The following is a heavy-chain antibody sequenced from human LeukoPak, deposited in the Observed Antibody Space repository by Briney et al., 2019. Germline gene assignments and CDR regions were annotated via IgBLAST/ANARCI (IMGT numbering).Heavy chain of an antibody. CDR1: GFTFSGYA. V-gene: IGHV3-23*01. Sequence: GGSLRLSCAASGFTFSGYAMSWVRQAPGKGLEWVSAISGSGGSTYYADSVKGRFTISRDNSKNTLYLQMNSLRAEDTAVYYCAKDPGVLLWFGELSIWGQGTLVTVSS. D-gene: IGHD3-10*01. J-gene: IGHJ4*02. CDR3: AKDPGVLLWFGELSI. CDR2: ISGSGGST.